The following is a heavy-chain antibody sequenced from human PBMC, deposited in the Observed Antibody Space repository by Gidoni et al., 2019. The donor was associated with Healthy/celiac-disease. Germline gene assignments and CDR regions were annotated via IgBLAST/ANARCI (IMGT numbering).Heavy chain of an antibody. CDR3: ARGAAHYYYCMDV. CDR2: MWYDGSNK. CDR1: GFTFSSYG. J-gene: IGHJ6*03. V-gene: IGHV3-33*01. D-gene: IGHD6-6*01. Sequence: QVQLVESGGGVVQPGRSLRLSCAASGFTFSSYGIHWVRQAPGKGLEGVAVMWYDGSNKYYADSVKGRFTISRDNSKNTLYLQMNSLRAEDTAVYYCARGAAHYYYCMDVWGKGTTVTVSS.